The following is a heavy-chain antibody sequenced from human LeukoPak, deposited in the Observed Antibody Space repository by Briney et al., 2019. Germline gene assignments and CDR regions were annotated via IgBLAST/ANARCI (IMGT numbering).Heavy chain of an antibody. CDR1: GYTFTGYY. D-gene: IGHD3-22*01. Sequence: GASVKVSCKASGYTFTGYYMHWERQAPGQGLEWMGWINPNSGGTNYAQKFQGRVTMTRDTSISTAYMELSRLRSDDTAVYYCARNAYYYDSSGYYPSEFDNWGQGTLVTVSS. V-gene: IGHV1-2*02. CDR3: ARNAYYYDSSGYYPSEFDN. J-gene: IGHJ4*02. CDR2: INPNSGGT.